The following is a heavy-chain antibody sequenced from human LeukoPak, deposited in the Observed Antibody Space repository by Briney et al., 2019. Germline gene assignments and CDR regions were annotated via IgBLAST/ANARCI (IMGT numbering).Heavy chain of an antibody. J-gene: IGHJ5*02. V-gene: IGHV3-48*03. CDR1: GFTVSSNY. D-gene: IGHD2-2*01. CDR3: ASRYCSSTSCYLLWFDP. Sequence: GGSLRLSCAASGFTVSSNYMNWVRQAPGKGLEWVSYISSSGSTIYYADSVKGRFTISRDNAKNSLYLQMNSLRAEDTAVYYCASRYCSSTSCYLLWFDPWGQGTLVTVSS. CDR2: ISSSGSTI.